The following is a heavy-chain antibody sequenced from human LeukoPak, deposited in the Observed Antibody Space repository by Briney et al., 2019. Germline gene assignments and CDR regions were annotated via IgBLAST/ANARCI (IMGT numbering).Heavy chain of an antibody. V-gene: IGHV3-74*01. CDR2: INSDDSRT. J-gene: IGHJ4*02. D-gene: IGHD3-9*01. CDR3: ARDQDLTGLLDY. CDR1: GFTFSNYW. Sequence: GGSLRLSCAASGFTFSNYWMHWVRHVPGKGLVWVSRINSDDSRTTYADSVKGRFTISRDNAKNTLYLQMNSLRADDMAVYYCARDQDLTGLLDYWGQGTLVTVSS.